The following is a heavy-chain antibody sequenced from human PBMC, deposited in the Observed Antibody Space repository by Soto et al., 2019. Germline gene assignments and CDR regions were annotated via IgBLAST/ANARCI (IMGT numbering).Heavy chain of an antibody. V-gene: IGHV1-3*01. J-gene: IGHJ5*02. D-gene: IGHD2-15*01. CDR1: GYTFTSYA. CDR3: AREVAHRGGWFDP. CDR2: INAGNGNT. Sequence: ASVKVSCKASGYTFTSYAMHWVRQAPGQRLEWMGWINAGNGNTKYSQRFQGRVTITADESTSTAYMELSSLRSEDTAVYYCAREVAHRGGWFDPWGQGTLVTVSS.